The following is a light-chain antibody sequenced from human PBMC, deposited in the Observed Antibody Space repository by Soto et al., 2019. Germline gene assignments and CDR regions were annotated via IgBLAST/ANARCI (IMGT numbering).Light chain of an antibody. CDR2: DVS. V-gene: IGLV2-14*01. CDR1: SSDVGGYDY. J-gene: IGLJ3*02. CDR3: SLYTSSNSWV. Sequence: QSVLTQPAFVSGSPGQSIAISCTGTSSDVGGYDYVSWYQQHPGKAPKLMIYDVSNRPSGVSNRFSGSKSGNTASLTISGLQAEDEADYYCSLYTSSNSWVFGGGTKLTVL.